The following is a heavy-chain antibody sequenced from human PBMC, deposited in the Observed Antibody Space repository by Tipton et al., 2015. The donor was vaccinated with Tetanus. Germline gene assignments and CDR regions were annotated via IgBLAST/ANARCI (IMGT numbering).Heavy chain of an antibody. V-gene: IGHV4-39*01. CDR2: IYYSGST. CDR1: GGSISSSSYY. D-gene: IGHD2-2*01. Sequence: TLSLICTVSGGSISSSSYYWGWIRQPPGKGLEWIGSIYYSGSTYYNPSLKSRVTISVDTSKNQFSLKLSSVTAADTAVYYCASTIESAAANWYFDLWGRGTRVTVSS. J-gene: IGHJ2*01. CDR3: ASTIESAAANWYFDL.